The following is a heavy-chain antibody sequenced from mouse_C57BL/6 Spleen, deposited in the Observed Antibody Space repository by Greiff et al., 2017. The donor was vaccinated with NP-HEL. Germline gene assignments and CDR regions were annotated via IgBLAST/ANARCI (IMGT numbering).Heavy chain of an antibody. V-gene: IGHV14-4*01. D-gene: IGHD2-3*01. CDR1: GFNIKDDY. CDR3: TFDGYSAY. J-gene: IGHJ3*01. Sequence: VQLKESGAELVRPGASVKLSCTASGFNIKDDYMHWVKQRPEQGLEWIGWIDPENGDTEYASKFQGKATITADTSSNTAYLQLSSLTSEDTAVYYCTFDGYSAYWGQGTLVTVSA. CDR2: IDPENGDT.